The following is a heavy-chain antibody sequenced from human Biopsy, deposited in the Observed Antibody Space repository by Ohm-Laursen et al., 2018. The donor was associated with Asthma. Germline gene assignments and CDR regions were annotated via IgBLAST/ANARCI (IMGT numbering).Heavy chain of an antibody. V-gene: IGHV1-8*01. D-gene: IGHD7-27*01. CDR2: MNPNSGNT. CDR3: ARGAKIGRPRLVCNWVRTDYYYSLDV. J-gene: IGHJ6*02. Sequence: ASLKVSCNASGYTFITNDINWVRQAAGQGLEWMGWMNPNSGNTGYAQKFHGRVTMTRDTSINTVYMELSSLRSDDTAVYYCARGAKIGRPRLVCNWVRTDYYYSLDVWGQGTTVTVSS. CDR1: GYTFITND.